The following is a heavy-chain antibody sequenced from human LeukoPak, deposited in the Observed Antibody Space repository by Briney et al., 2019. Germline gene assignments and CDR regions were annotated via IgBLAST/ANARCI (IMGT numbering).Heavy chain of an antibody. CDR1: GFIFSNYW. Sequence: GGALRLSCAASGFIFSNYWMSWVRQAPGKGLEWVANINQDGSVKYYVDSVKGRFTISRDNAKNSLYLQMNSLRAEDTAVYYCARIGYSSSCTDYWGQGTLVTVSS. J-gene: IGHJ4*02. D-gene: IGHD6-13*01. CDR3: ARIGYSSSCTDY. V-gene: IGHV3-7*01. CDR2: INQDGSVK.